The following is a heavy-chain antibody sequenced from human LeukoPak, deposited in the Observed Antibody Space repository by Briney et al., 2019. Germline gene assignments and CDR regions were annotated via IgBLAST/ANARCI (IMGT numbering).Heavy chain of an antibody. CDR3: ARGPSRRGSYAFDS. J-gene: IGHJ4*02. V-gene: IGHV4-34*01. D-gene: IGHD1-26*01. Sequence: SETLSLTCAVYGGSFSGYYWSWIRQPPGKGLEWIGEINHSGSTNYNPSLKSRVTISVDTSKNQFSLKLSSVTAADTAVYYCARGPSRRGSYAFDSWGQGPLVTVSP. CDR1: GGSFSGYY. CDR2: INHSGST.